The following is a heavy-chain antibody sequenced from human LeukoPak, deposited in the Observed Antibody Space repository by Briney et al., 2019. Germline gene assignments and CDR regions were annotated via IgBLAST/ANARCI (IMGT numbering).Heavy chain of an antibody. D-gene: IGHD2-21*02. V-gene: IGHV3-23*01. CDR3: AKDGPTAIPSWFDP. CDR2: ISSSGDST. CDR1: GFNFTNYA. Sequence: GGSLRLSCAASGFNFTNYAMNWVRQAPGRGLEWDSLISSSGDSTYYAGSVKGRFTISRDNSKSTLYLQMNSLRAEDTAIYYCAKDGPTAIPSWFDPWGQGTLVTVSS. J-gene: IGHJ5*02.